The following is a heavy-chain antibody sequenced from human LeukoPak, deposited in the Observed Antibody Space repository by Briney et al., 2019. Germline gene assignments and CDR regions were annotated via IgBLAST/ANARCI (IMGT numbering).Heavy chain of an antibody. Sequence: GGSLRLSCVASGFTFSSSWMTWVRQAPGKGLEWVANIKQDGSEKSYVDSVKGRFTISIDIAKTSVYLQTNSLRAEDTAVYYCARQFEQLNYVMDAWGQGTTVIVSS. D-gene: IGHD6-6*01. CDR1: GFTFSSSW. CDR3: ARQFEQLNYVMDA. CDR2: IKQDGSEK. J-gene: IGHJ6*02. V-gene: IGHV3-7*05.